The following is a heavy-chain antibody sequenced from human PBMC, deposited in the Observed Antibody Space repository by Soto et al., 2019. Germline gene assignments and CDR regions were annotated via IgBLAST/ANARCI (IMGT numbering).Heavy chain of an antibody. Sequence: PSQTLSLTCAITGHSVSSNTAGWSWVRQSPSRGLEWLGRTYYRSKWYYEYAVSVRGRITINPDTSKNQYSLQLNSVTPEDTGVYFCARGEQYSGRIFDYWGQGTLVTVSS. CDR3: ARGEQYSGRIFDY. V-gene: IGHV6-1*01. CDR1: GHSVSSNTAG. D-gene: IGHD1-26*01. J-gene: IGHJ4*02. CDR2: TYYRSKWYY.